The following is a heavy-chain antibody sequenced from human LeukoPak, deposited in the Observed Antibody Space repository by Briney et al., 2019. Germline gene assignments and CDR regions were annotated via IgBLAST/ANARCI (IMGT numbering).Heavy chain of an antibody. CDR3: ARIQDSSGAHHSYAFDI. Sequence: SGPTLFNPTATLTLTCTVSGFSLRTARMGVSWIRQPPGKALEWLSHIFSNDEKSYSTSLKSRLTISKDTAKSQVVLTMTNMDPVDTATYYCARIQDSSGAHHSYAFDIWGEGRMVSVSS. D-gene: IGHD6-19*01. V-gene: IGHV2-26*01. J-gene: IGHJ3*02. CDR1: GFSLRTARMG. CDR2: IFSNDEK.